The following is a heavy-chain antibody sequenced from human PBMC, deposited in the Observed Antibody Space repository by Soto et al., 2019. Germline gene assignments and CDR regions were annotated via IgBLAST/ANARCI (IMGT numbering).Heavy chain of an antibody. V-gene: IGHV1-8*01. CDR1: GYTFTSYD. CDR2: MNRNSGNT. CDR3: ARWGGATSLNGVDAFDI. Sequence: QVQLVQSGAEVKKPGASVKVSCKASGYTFTSYDINWVRQATGQGLEWMGWMNRNSGNTGYAQKFQGRVTMTRNTSISTAYMELSSLRSEDTAVYYCARWGGATSLNGVDAFDIWGQGTMVTVSS. J-gene: IGHJ3*02. D-gene: IGHD1-26*01.